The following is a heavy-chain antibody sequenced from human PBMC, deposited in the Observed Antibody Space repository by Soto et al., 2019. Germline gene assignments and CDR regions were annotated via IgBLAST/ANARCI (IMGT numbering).Heavy chain of an antibody. CDR2: IYFSGTT. J-gene: IGHJ5*02. D-gene: IGHD3-22*01. CDR3: ARRDRSGFSYWLDT. V-gene: IGHV4-31*03. CDR1: GGSIISGDYY. Sequence: SETLSLTCPVSGGSIISGDYYLICIRQHPGKGLEWIGTIYFSGTTYYNPSLKSRVTISVDTSKNQFSLNLSSVTAADTAVYYCARRDRSGFSYWLDTWGQGTLVTVSS.